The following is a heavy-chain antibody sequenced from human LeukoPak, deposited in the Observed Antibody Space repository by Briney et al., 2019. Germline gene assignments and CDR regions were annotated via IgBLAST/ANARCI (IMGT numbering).Heavy chain of an antibody. J-gene: IGHJ4*02. D-gene: IGHD2-2*01. CDR2: TNHNGDT. CDR1: GGSFGVYY. V-gene: IGHV4-34*01. CDR3: ARRPTRYEYQPLQLHQMYYLDY. Sequence: SETVSLTCAVYGGSFGVYYWSWIRQPPGKGLEWIGETNHNGDTNYNPSLKSRVTISVDTSKNQFSLKLSSVTAADTAVYYCARRPTRYEYQPLQLHQMYYLDYWGQGTLVTVSS.